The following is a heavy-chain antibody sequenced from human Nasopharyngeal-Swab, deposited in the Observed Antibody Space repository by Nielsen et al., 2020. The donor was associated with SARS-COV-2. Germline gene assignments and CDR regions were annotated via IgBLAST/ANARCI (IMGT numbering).Heavy chain of an antibody. CDR1: GGTFISDA. V-gene: IGHV1-69*06. CDR2: IIPIFGTA. J-gene: IGHJ6*03. D-gene: IGHD3-9*01. CDR3: ARALWVGYDILTGYYGGAYYYYYMDV. Sequence: SVKVSCKASGGTFISDAISWVRQAPGQGLEWMGGIIPIFGTANYAQKFQGRVTITADKSTSTAYMELSSLRSEDTAVYYCARALWVGYDILTGYYGGAYYYYYMDVWGKGTTVTVSS.